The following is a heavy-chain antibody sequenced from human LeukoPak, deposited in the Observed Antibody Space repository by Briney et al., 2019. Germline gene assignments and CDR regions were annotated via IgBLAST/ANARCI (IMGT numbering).Heavy chain of an antibody. D-gene: IGHD5-18*01. CDR1: GFSLSTSGVG. CDR2: IYWDDDE. V-gene: IGHV2-5*02. CDR3: APRRLDTTMGTPLFDF. Sequence: SGPTLLKPTQTLTLTCTFSGFSLSTSGVGVGWIRQPPGKALEWLSLIYWDDDERYSPSLKSRLTISKDTSKNQVVLTMTNMDPVDTATYYCAPRRLDTTMGTPLFDFWGQGTLVTVSS. J-gene: IGHJ4*02.